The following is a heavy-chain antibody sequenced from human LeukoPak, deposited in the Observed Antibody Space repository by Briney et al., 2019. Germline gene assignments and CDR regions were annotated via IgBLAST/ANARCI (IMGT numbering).Heavy chain of an antibody. V-gene: IGHV1-8*03. J-gene: IGHJ4*02. CDR2: MNPNRGNT. D-gene: IGHD4-11*01. Sequence: ASVKVSCKTSGYTFTSYDINWVRQATGQGLEWMGWMNPNRGNTAYAQNFQGRVTFTRNTSISTAYLELSSLRSEDTAVYFCARGPEFSKYVDYWGQGTLVTVSP. CDR3: ARGPEFSKYVDY. CDR1: GYTFTSYD.